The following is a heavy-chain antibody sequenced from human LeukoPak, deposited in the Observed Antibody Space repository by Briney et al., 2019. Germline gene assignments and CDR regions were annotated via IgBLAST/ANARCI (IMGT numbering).Heavy chain of an antibody. V-gene: IGHV3-23*01. CDR2: ISGSGGST. D-gene: IGHD2-2*01. J-gene: IGHJ4*02. CDR1: GFTFSSYA. Sequence: GGSLRLSCAASGFTFSSYAMSWVRQAPGKGLEWVSAISGSGGSTYYADSVKGRFTISRDNSKNTLHLQMNSLRAEDTAVYYCAKGFNEPDIVVVPAAVLPFGYWGQGTLVTVSS. CDR3: AKGFNEPDIVVVPAAVLPFGY.